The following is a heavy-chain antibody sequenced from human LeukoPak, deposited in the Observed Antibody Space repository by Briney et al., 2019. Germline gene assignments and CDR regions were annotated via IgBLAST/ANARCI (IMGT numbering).Heavy chain of an antibody. CDR2: ISGSGDYI. Sequence: GGSLRLSCAASGFTFSTYSINWVRQAPGKGLEWVSSISGSGDYIYYTDSVKGRFTISRDNAKNSLYLQMNSLRAEDTAVYYCARDVAGTPLEAFDIWGHGTMVTVSS. D-gene: IGHD1-1*01. V-gene: IGHV3-21*01. J-gene: IGHJ3*02. CDR3: ARDVAGTPLEAFDI. CDR1: GFTFSTYS.